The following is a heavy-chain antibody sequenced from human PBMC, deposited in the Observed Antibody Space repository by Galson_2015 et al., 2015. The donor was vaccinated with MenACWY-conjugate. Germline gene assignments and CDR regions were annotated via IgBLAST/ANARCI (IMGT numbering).Heavy chain of an antibody. CDR2: VYPGDSAT. CDR3: ARPMVVTAMFAVDL. D-gene: IGHD2-21*02. Sequence: QSGAEVKKPGESLRISCQGSGYSFTNYYIAWVRQVPGKGLELMGTVYPGDSATRYSPSFEGQVTISADTSISTAYLQWSTLKVSDTAVYYCARPMVVTAMFAVDLWGRGTMVTVSS. CDR1: GYSFTNYY. V-gene: IGHV5-51*01. J-gene: IGHJ3*01.